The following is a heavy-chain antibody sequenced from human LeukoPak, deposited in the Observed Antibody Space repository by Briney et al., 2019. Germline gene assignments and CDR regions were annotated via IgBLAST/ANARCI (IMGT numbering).Heavy chain of an antibody. CDR2: INPNSGGT. D-gene: IGHD4-23*01. Sequence: ASVKVSCKASGYTFTGYYMHWVRQAPGRGREWMGWINPNSGGTNYAQKFQGRVTMTRDTSISTAYMELSRLRSDDTAVYYCARDDGNTGVDYWGQGTLVAVSS. CDR3: ARDDGNTGVDY. J-gene: IGHJ4*02. CDR1: GYTFTGYY. V-gene: IGHV1-2*02.